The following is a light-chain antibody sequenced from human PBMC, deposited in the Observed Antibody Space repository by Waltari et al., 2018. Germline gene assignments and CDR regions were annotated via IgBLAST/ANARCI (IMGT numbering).Light chain of an antibody. CDR1: QSVLYSSNNNNY. CDR2: WSS. Sequence: DIVMTQSPDSLAVSLGERATINCKSSQSVLYSSNNNNYLAWYQHKPGQPPKLLIYWSSTRASGVPDRFSGSWSGAYFTLTISSLQADDVAVYYCQHCYSTPFTFAGGTKVEIK. V-gene: IGKV4-1*01. CDR3: QHCYSTPFT. J-gene: IGKJ4*01.